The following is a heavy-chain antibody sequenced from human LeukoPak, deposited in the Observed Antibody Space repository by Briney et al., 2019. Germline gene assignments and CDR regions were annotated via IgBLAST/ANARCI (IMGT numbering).Heavy chain of an antibody. CDR1: GGSTSAYY. Sequence: PSETLSLTCAVYGGSTSAYYWSWIRQPPGKGLEWIGSIYHSGSTYYNPSLKSRVTILVGTSKNQFSLQLNSVTPEDTAVYYCAKGGDYGDYGSIPSVWGKGTTVTVSS. CDR2: IYHSGST. V-gene: IGHV4-34*01. J-gene: IGHJ6*04. D-gene: IGHD4-17*01. CDR3: AKGGDYGDYGSIPSV.